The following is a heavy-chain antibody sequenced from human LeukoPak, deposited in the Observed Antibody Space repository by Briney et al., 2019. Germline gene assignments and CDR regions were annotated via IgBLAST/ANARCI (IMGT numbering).Heavy chain of an antibody. V-gene: IGHV3-30*18. CDR1: GFTFSSYG. D-gene: IGHD1-14*01. J-gene: IGHJ6*02. Sequence: PGGSLRLSCAASGFTFSSYGMHWVRQAPGKGLEWVAVISYDGSNKYYADSVKGRFTISRDNSKNTLYLQMNSLRAEDTAVYYCAKSITHGTYYYYGMDVWGQGTTVTVSS. CDR3: AKSITHGTYYYYGMDV. CDR2: ISYDGSNK.